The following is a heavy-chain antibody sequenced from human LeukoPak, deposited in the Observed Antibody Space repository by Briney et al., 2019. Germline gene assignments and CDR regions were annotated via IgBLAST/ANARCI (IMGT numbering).Heavy chain of an antibody. CDR3: ARLPSAAADDYYFDY. V-gene: IGHV5-51*01. CDR1: GYSFTSYW. D-gene: IGHD6-13*01. CDR2: IYPGDSDT. J-gene: IGHJ4*02. Sequence: GESLKISCKGSGYSFTSYWIGWVRQMPGKGLEWMGIIYPGDSDTRYSPSFQGQVTISADKSISTTYLQWSSLEASDTAMYYCARLPSAAADDYYFDYWGQGTLVTVSS.